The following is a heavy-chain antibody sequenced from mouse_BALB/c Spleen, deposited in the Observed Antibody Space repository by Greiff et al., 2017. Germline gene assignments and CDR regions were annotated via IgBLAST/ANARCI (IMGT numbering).Heavy chain of an antibody. CDR1: GYSITSDYA. CDR2: ISYSGST. J-gene: IGHJ4*01. Sequence: VQLQQSGPGLVKPSQSLSLTCTVTGYSITSDYAWNWIRQFPGNKLEWMGYISYSGSTSYNPSLKSRISITRDTSKNQFFLQLNSVTTEDTATYYGYAMDYWGQGTSVTVSS. V-gene: IGHV3-2*02. CDR3: YAMDY.